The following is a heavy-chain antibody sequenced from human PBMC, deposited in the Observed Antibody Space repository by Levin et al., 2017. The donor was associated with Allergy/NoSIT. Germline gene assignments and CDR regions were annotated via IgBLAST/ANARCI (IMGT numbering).Heavy chain of an antibody. CDR1: GSTFNNYA. CDR3: AKGPWLAAGGWFDP. D-gene: IGHD6-19*01. V-gene: IGHV3-23*01. J-gene: IGHJ5*02. Sequence: AGGSLRLSCAASGSTFNNYAMSWVRQAPGKGLEWVSFISGSGDRAYYADSVNGRFTISRDNSKNTVYLQMNSLRAEDTAIYYCAKGPWLAAGGWFDPWGQGTLVTVSS. CDR2: ISGSGDRA.